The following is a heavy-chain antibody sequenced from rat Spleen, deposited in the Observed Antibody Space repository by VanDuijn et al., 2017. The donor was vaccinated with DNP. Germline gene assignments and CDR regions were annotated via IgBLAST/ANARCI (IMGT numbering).Heavy chain of an antibody. J-gene: IGHJ4*01. Sequence: EVQLVESGGDLVQPGRSLKLSCVASGFTFNKYWMTWIRQVPGKGLEWVAAITSSGGSTYYPDSVKGRFTISRDNAKNSQYLQMDSLRSEDTATYYCAKGDDGSFHYALDAWGQGSSVTVS. CDR3: AKGDDGSFHYALDA. CDR2: ITSSGGST. D-gene: IGHD1-6*01. CDR1: GFTFNKYW. V-gene: IGHV5-31*01.